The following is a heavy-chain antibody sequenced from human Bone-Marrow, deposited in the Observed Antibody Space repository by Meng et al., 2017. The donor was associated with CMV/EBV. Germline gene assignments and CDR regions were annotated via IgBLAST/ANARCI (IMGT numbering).Heavy chain of an antibody. D-gene: IGHD2-15*01. Sequence: GGSLRLSCAASGFTFSSYSMNWVRQAPGKGLEWVSSISSSSSYIYYADSVKGRFTISRDNAKNSLYLQMNSLRAEDTALYHCARGATGGYYFDYWGQGTLVTVSS. V-gene: IGHV3-21*04. CDR2: ISSSSSYI. CDR3: ARGATGGYYFDY. CDR1: GFTFSSYS. J-gene: IGHJ4*02.